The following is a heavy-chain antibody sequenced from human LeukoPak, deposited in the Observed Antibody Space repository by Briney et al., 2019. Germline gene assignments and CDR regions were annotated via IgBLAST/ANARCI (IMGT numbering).Heavy chain of an antibody. CDR2: ISGSGGST. CDR1: GFTFSSYA. D-gene: IGHD3-9*01. J-gene: IGHJ4*02. V-gene: IGHV3-23*01. Sequence: GGSLRLSCAASGFTFSSYAMSWVRQAPGKGLEWVSAISGSGGSTYYADSVKGRFTISRDNSKNTLYLQMNSLRAEDTAVYYCANGGVLRYFDWPLDYWGQGTLVTVSS. CDR3: ANGGVLRYFDWPLDY.